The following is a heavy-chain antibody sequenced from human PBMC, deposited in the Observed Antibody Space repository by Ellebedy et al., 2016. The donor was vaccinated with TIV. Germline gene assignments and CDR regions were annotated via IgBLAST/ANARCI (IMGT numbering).Heavy chain of an antibody. CDR2: IRSKAYGGTT. V-gene: IGHV3-71*01. D-gene: IGHD3-16*02. CDR3: AKATYMITFGGVIVRYPNYFDY. J-gene: IGHJ4*02. Sequence: GESLKISCAASGFTFSDHYMDWVRQAPGKGLEWVGFIRSKAYGGTTEYAASVKGRFTISRDDSKNSLFLQMNSLRVEDTAVYYCAKATYMITFGGVIVRYPNYFDYWGQGTLVTVSS. CDR1: GFTFSDHY.